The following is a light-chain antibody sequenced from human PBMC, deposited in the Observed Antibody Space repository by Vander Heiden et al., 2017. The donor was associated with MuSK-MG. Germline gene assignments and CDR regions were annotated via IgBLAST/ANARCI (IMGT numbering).Light chain of an antibody. Sequence: DIQMTQSPSSLSASVGDRVTITCRASQSISSYLNWYQQKPGKAPKLLIYAASSLQSGVPSRFSGSGSGTEFTLTISSLQPEDFATYYCQQSYSTPFTFGGGTKVXIK. J-gene: IGKJ4*01. CDR1: QSISSY. V-gene: IGKV1-39*01. CDR2: AAS. CDR3: QQSYSTPFT.